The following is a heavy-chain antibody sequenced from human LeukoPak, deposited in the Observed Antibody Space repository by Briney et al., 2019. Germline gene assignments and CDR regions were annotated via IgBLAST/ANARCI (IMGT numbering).Heavy chain of an antibody. Sequence: PSETLSLTCTVSGGSISSSSYYWSWIRQPPGKGLEWIGYIYYSGSTNYNPSLKSRVTISVDTSKNQFSLKLSSVTAADTAVYYCAREDRQWLLHWYFDLWGRGTLVTVSS. CDR3: AREDRQWLLHWYFDL. V-gene: IGHV4-61*01. CDR2: IYYSGST. J-gene: IGHJ2*01. D-gene: IGHD3-22*01. CDR1: GGSISSSSYY.